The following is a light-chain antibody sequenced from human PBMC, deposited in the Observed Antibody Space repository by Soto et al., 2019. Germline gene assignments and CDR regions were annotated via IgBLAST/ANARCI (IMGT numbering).Light chain of an antibody. V-gene: IGKV3-15*01. Sequence: EIVMTQSPATLSVSPGERATLSCRASQSVSSNLAWYQQKPGQAHRLLIYGASTRATGIPARFSGSGSGTDFTLTISSLQSEDFAVYYCQQYNNWPLYTFGQGTKLEIK. CDR3: QQYNNWPLYT. CDR1: QSVSSN. CDR2: GAS. J-gene: IGKJ2*01.